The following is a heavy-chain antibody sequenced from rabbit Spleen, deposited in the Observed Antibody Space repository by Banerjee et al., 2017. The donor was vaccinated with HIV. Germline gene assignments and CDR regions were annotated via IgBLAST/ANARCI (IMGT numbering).Heavy chain of an antibody. CDR1: GFTLSSYYM. Sequence: QEQLKESGGGLVQPGGSLKLSCKASGFTLSSYYMNWVRQAPGKGLEWIACMYTGSSGTTYYASWAKGRFTISKTSSTTVTLQMTSLTAADTATYFCARLGHGDYPYAYGLKLWGPGTLVTVS. J-gene: IGHJ4*01. CDR3: ARLGHGDYPYAYGLKL. D-gene: IGHD2-1*01. CDR2: MYTGSSGTT. V-gene: IGHV1S45*01.